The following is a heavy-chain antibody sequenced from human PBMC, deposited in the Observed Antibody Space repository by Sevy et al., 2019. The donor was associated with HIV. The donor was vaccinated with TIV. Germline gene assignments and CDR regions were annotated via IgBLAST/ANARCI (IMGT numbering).Heavy chain of an antibody. CDR3: ARTQNVVSAPFDY. CDR1: GDSLSSADYY. J-gene: IGHJ4*02. CDR2: FCSSYNF. V-gene: IGHV4-30-4*01. Sequence: SETLSLTCSASGDSLSSADYYWSWVRQPPGKGLEWIRYFCSSYNFYYNPSLKRRLTISVDTSKIQFSLKLTSVAAADAAVYYCARTQNVVSAPFDYWGQGTPVTVSS. D-gene: IGHD2-2*01.